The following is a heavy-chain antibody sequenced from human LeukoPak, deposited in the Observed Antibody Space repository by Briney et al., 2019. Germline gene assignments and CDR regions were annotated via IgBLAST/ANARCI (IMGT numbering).Heavy chain of an antibody. J-gene: IGHJ4*02. V-gene: IGHV1-2*02. Sequence: GASVKVSCKASGYTFTGYYMHWVRQAPGQGLEWMGWINPNSGGTNYAQKFQGRVTMTRDTSISTAYMELSRLRSDDTAVYYCARDLGDPMYSSSWSLGESLDQIFDYWGQGTLVTVSS. CDR2: INPNSGGT. D-gene: IGHD6-13*01. CDR1: GYTFTGYY. CDR3: ARDLGDPMYSSSWSLGESLDQIFDY.